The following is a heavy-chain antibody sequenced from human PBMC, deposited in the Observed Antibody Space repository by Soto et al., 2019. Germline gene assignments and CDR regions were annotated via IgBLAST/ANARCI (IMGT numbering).Heavy chain of an antibody. CDR2: ISGSGGRT. CDR3: AKTNSGSYFAAADY. Sequence: EVQLLESGGGLVQPGGSLRLSCAASGFTFSSYAMSWVRQAPGKGLEWVSAISGSGGRTYYADSVKGRFTISRDNSKNTLYLQMNSLRAEDTAVYYCAKTNSGSYFAAADYWGQGTLVTVSS. V-gene: IGHV3-23*01. CDR1: GFTFSSYA. D-gene: IGHD1-26*01. J-gene: IGHJ4*02.